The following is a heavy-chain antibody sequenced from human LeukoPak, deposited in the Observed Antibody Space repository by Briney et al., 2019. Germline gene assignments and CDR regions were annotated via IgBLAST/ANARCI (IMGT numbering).Heavy chain of an antibody. CDR1: GFTFSSYA. D-gene: IGHD2-2*01. V-gene: IGHV3-30*04. CDR3: ARERCSSTSCYASDAFDI. CDR2: ISYDGSNK. Sequence: GGSLRLSCAASGFTFSSYAMHWVRQAPGKGLEWVAVISYDGSNKYYADSVKGRLTISRDNSKNTLYLQMNSLRAEDTAVYYCARERCSSTSCYASDAFDIWGQGTMVTVSS. J-gene: IGHJ3*02.